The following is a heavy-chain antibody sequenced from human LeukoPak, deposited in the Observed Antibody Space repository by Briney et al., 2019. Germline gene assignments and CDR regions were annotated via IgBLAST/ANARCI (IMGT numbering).Heavy chain of an antibody. CDR3: ARGVTTVTTINRFDP. D-gene: IGHD4-17*01. CDR2: IYTSGST. CDR1: GDSISSVSYY. V-gene: IGHV4-61*02. J-gene: IGHJ5*02. Sequence: PSETLSLTCTVPGDSISSVSYYWSWIRQPAGKGLEWIGRIYTSGSTNYNPSLKSRVTISVDTSKNQFSLKLSSVTAADTAVYYCARGVTTVTTINRFDPWGQGTLVTVST.